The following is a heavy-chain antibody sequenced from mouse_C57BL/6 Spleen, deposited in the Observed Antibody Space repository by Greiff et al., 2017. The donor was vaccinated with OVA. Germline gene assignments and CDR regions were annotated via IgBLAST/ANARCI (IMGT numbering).Heavy chain of an antibody. Sequence: VQLQQSGAELVRPGASVTLSCKASGYTFTDYEMHWVKQTPVHGLEWIGAIDPETGGTAYNQKFKGKAILTADKSSSTAYMELRSLTSEDSAVYYCTNYGSSYDYFDYWGQGTTLTVSS. CDR1: GYTFTDYE. CDR3: TNYGSSYDYFDY. J-gene: IGHJ2*01. CDR2: IDPETGGT. V-gene: IGHV1-15*01. D-gene: IGHD1-1*01.